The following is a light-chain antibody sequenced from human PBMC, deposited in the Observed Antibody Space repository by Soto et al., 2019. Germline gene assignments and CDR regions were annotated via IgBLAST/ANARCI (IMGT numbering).Light chain of an antibody. J-gene: IGKJ1*01. V-gene: IGKV3-20*01. Sequence: DIVLTQSPGTLSLSPGERATISCRASQSVSSSYLAWYQQKPGQAPRLLIYGASSRATGIPDRFSGSGSGTDFTLTISSLEPEDFAVYYCQQYGSSAWTFGQGTKVEIK. CDR3: QQYGSSAWT. CDR1: QSVSSSY. CDR2: GAS.